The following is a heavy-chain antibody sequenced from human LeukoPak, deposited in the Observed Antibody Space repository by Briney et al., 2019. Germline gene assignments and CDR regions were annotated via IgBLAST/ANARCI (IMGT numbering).Heavy chain of an antibody. CDR1: GFTFSSYA. Sequence: PGRSLRLSCAASGFTFSSYAMHWVRQAPGKGLEWVAVISYDGSNKYYADSVKGRFTISRDNSKNTLYLQMNSLRAEDTAVYYCARVRFGGDYVDYWGQGTLVTVSS. CDR2: ISYDGSNK. D-gene: IGHD3-16*01. CDR3: ARVRFGGDYVDY. V-gene: IGHV3-30*04. J-gene: IGHJ4*02.